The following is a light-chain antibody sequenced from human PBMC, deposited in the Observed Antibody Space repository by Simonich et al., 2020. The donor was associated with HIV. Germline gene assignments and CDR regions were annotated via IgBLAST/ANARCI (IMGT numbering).Light chain of an antibody. CDR3: QQYNYWPLFLT. V-gene: IGKV3-15*01. CDR2: GAS. J-gene: IGKJ4*01. Sequence: EIVMTQSPATLSVSPGERPTLSCRASQSVSRNLAWYQQKPGQSPRLLIYGASARATCIPARFSGSGSGTEFTLTISSLQSEDFAVYYCQQYNYWPLFLTFGGGTKVDIK. CDR1: QSVSRN.